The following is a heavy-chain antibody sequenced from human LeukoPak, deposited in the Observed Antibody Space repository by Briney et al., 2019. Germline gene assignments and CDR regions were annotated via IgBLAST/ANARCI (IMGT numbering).Heavy chain of an antibody. CDR1: GFTFSSHA. Sequence: GGSLRLSCAASGFTFSSHAMSWVRQAPGKGLEWVSAISGSGGSTYYADSVKGRFTISRDNSKNTLYLQMNSLRAEDTAVYYCAKLYDSSGYSLFDNWGQGTVVTVSS. J-gene: IGHJ3*02. D-gene: IGHD3-22*01. CDR3: AKLYDSSGYSLFDN. V-gene: IGHV3-23*01. CDR2: ISGSGGST.